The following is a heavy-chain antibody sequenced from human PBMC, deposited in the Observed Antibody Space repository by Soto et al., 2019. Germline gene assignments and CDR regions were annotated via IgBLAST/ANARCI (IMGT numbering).Heavy chain of an antibody. D-gene: IGHD6-25*01. CDR3: ARERSSGWFDP. CDR2: IIPILGIT. V-gene: IGHV1-69*04. Sequence: SVKVSCKASGGTFSSYTISWVRQAPGQGLEWMGRIIPILGITNYAQKFQGRVTMTRNTSISTAYMELSSLRSEDTAVYYCARERSSGWFDPWGQGTLVTVSS. J-gene: IGHJ5*02. CDR1: GGTFSSYT.